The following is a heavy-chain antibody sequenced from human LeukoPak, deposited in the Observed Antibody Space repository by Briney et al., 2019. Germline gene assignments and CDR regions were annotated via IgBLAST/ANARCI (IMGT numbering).Heavy chain of an antibody. J-gene: IGHJ6*02. CDR1: GGSISSYY. CDR2: VYYSGNT. Sequence: SETLSLTCTVSGGSISSYYWSWIRQPPGKGLEWIGYVYYSGNTEYNPSLKSRVTISVDTSKNQFSLKLSSVTAADTAVYYCARERYYYGSGSPRYGMDVWGQGTTVTVSS. D-gene: IGHD3-10*01. CDR3: ARERYYYGSGSPRYGMDV. V-gene: IGHV4-59*01.